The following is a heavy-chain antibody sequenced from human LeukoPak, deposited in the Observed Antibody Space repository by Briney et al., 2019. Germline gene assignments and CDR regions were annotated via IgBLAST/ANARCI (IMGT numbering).Heavy chain of an antibody. J-gene: IGHJ4*02. V-gene: IGHV1-46*01. Sequence: GASVKVSCKASGGTFSSYAISWVRQAPGQGLEWMGIINPSGGSTSYAQKFQGRVTMTRDTSTSTVYMELSSLRSEDTAVYYCARDPDTTVVTGGIEAFDYWGQGTLVTVSS. CDR1: GGTFSSYA. CDR3: ARDPDTTVVTGGIEAFDY. D-gene: IGHD4-23*01. CDR2: INPSGGST.